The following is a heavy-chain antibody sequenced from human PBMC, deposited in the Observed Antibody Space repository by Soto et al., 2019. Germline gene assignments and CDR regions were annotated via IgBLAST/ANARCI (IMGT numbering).Heavy chain of an antibody. CDR2: ISYDGSNK. D-gene: IGHD4-17*01. J-gene: IGHJ3*02. V-gene: IGHV3-30*18. CDR3: AKDLHGDSAFGI. Sequence: GGSLRLSCAASGFTFSSYGMHWVRQAPGKGLEWVAVISYDGSNKYYADSVKGRFTISRDNSKNTLYLQMNSLRAEDTAVYYCAKDLHGDSAFGIWGQGTMVTVSS. CDR1: GFTFSSYG.